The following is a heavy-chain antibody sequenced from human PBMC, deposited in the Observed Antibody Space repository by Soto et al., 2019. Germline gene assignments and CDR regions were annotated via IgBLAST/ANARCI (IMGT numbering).Heavy chain of an antibody. CDR2: FDPEDGET. V-gene: IGHV1-24*01. CDR3: ATGYYYDSSGYTTLTYYFDY. Sequence: ASVKVSCKVSGYTLTELSMHWVRQAPGKGLEWMGGFDPEDGETIYAKKFQGRVTMTEDTSTDTAYMELSSLRSEDTAVYYCATGYYYDSSGYTTLTYYFDYWGQGTLVTVSS. CDR1: GYTLTELS. J-gene: IGHJ4*02. D-gene: IGHD3-22*01.